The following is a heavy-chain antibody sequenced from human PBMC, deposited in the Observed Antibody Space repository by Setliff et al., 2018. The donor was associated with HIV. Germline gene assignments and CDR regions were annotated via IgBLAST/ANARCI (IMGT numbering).Heavy chain of an antibody. CDR2: ISSSSSYT. V-gene: IGHV3-11*06. CDR3: TRELNGHTSSHYYFGLDV. D-gene: IGHD6-6*01. Sequence: PGGSLRLSCAASGFTFGDYYMSWIRQAPGKGLEWVSYISSSSSYTNYADSVKGRFTISRDNAKNSLYLQMNSLRAEDTAVYYCTRELNGHTSSHYYFGLDVWGQGTTVTVSS. CDR1: GFTFGDYY. J-gene: IGHJ6*02.